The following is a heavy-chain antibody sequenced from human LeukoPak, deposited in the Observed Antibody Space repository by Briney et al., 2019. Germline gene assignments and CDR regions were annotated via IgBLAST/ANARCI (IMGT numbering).Heavy chain of an antibody. Sequence: SETLSLTCTVSGGSISSGSYYWSWIRQPAGKGLEWIGRIYTSGSTNYNPSLKSRVTISVDTSKNQFSLKLSSVTAADTAVYYCARGPPSPGYDFWSGYYYYYYMDVWGKGTTVTVSS. CDR2: IYTSGST. CDR3: ARGPPSPGYDFWSGYYYYYYMDV. V-gene: IGHV4-61*02. J-gene: IGHJ6*03. CDR1: GGSISSGSYY. D-gene: IGHD3-3*01.